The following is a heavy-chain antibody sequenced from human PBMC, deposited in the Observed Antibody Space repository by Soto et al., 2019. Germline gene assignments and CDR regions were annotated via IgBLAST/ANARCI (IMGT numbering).Heavy chain of an antibody. V-gene: IGHV3-21*01. Sequence: GGSLRLSCAASGFTFSSYSMNWVRQAPGKGLEWVSSISSSSSYIYYADSVKGRFTISRDNAKNSLYLQMNSLRAEDTAVYYCARVPFVRARGIAAAGMKGTRGMDVSNWNQYYYYMDVWGKGTTVTVSS. J-gene: IGHJ6*03. CDR2: ISSSSSYI. CDR1: GFTFSSYS. CDR3: ARVPFVRARGIAAAGMKGTRGMDVSNWNQYYYYMDV. D-gene: IGHD6-13*01.